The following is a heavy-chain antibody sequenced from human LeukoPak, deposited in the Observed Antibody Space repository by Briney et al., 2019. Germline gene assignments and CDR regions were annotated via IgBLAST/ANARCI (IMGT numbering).Heavy chain of an antibody. CDR3: AREDRGGYLYY. CDR2: INPSGGST. D-gene: IGHD4-23*01. J-gene: IGHJ4*02. Sequence: ASVKVSCKASGYTFTSYYMHWVRQAPGQGLEWMGIINPSGGSTSYAQKFQGRVTITADESTSTAYMELSSLRSEDTAVYYCAREDRGGYLYYWGQGTLVTVSS. V-gene: IGHV1-46*01. CDR1: GYTFTSYY.